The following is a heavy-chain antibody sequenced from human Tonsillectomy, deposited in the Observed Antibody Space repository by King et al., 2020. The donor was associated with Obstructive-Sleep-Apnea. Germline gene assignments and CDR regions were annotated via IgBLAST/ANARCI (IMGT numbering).Heavy chain of an antibody. J-gene: IGHJ5*02. CDR3: ARGSGAAAVNWLDP. CDR1: GGSFSDYY. D-gene: IGHD6-13*01. CDR2: INHSGST. V-gene: IGHV4-34*01. Sequence: VQLQQWGAGLLKPSETLSLTCAVFGGSFSDYYWSWIRQPPGKGLEWIGEINHSGSTNYNPSLKSRITISVDTSKNQFSLKLSSVTAADTAVYYCARGSGAAAVNWLDPWGQGTLVTVAS.